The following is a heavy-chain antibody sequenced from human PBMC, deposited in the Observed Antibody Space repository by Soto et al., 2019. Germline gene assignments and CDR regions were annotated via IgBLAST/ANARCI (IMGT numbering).Heavy chain of an antibody. CDR1: GFTFSSYS. D-gene: IGHD2-2*01. Sequence: GGSRRLPCAASGFTFSSYSMNWVRQAPGKGLEWVSSISSSSSYIYYADSVKGRFTISRDNAKNSLYLQMNSLRAEDTAVYYCARGSSSLQGFDPWGQGTLVTVSS. J-gene: IGHJ5*02. CDR2: ISSSSSYI. V-gene: IGHV3-21*01. CDR3: ARGSSSLQGFDP.